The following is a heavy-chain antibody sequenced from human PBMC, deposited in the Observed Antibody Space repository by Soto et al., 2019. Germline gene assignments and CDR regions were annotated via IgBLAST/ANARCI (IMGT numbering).Heavy chain of an antibody. Sequence: PSETLSLTCTVSGGSISSGDYYWSWIRQPPGKGLEWIGYIYYSGSTYYNPSLKSRVTISVDTSKNQFSLKLSSVTAADTAVYYCARAPVVEVPAAISWFDPWGQGTLVTVSS. CDR3: ARAPVVEVPAAISWFDP. CDR2: IYYSGST. D-gene: IGHD2-2*01. J-gene: IGHJ5*02. V-gene: IGHV4-30-4*01. CDR1: GGSISSGDYY.